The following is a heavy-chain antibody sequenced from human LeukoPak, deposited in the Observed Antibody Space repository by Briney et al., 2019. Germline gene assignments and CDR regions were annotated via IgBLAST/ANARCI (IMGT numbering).Heavy chain of an antibody. J-gene: IGHJ4*02. Sequence: PGGSLRLSCAASGFTFSSYGMHWVRQAPGKGLEWVSGISWNSGSIGYADSVKGRFTISRDNAKNSLYLHMNSLRAEDTALYYCARWEVRVRSLGYWGQGTLVTVSS. CDR2: ISWNSGSI. CDR3: ARWEVRVRSLGY. D-gene: IGHD1-26*01. CDR1: GFTFSSYG. V-gene: IGHV3-9*01.